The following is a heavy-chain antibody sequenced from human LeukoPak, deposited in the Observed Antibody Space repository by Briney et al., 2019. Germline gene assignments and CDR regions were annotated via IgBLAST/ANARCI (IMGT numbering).Heavy chain of an antibody. Sequence: SETLSLSCTVSNYSISSGYYWCWIRQPPGKVLEWIGSIYYSGSTYYHPSLKSRVTISGDTSKNQFSLNLSSVTAADTAVYFCARAEGSSYPFDYWGQGTLVTVSS. V-gene: IGHV4-38-2*02. CDR3: ARAEGSSYPFDY. CDR2: IYYSGST. D-gene: IGHD2-2*01. CDR1: NYSISSGYY. J-gene: IGHJ4*02.